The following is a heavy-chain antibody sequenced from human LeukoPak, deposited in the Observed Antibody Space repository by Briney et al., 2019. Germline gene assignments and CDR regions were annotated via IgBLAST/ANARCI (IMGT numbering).Heavy chain of an antibody. D-gene: IGHD1-26*01. CDR1: GGSISSYY. Sequence: SETLSLTCTVSGGSISSYYWSWIRQPPGKGLEWIGYIYYSGSTNYNPSLKSRVTISVDTSKNQFSLKLSSVTAADTAVYYCARDIVGATLDYWGQGTLVTVSS. V-gene: IGHV4-59*12. CDR3: ARDIVGATLDY. J-gene: IGHJ4*02. CDR2: IYYSGST.